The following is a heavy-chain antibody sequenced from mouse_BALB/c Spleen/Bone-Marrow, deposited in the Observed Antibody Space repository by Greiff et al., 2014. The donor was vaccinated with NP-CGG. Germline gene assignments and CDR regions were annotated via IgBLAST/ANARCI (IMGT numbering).Heavy chain of an antibody. CDR3: ARGYYDYDLDY. D-gene: IGHD2-4*01. V-gene: IGHV14-3*02. Sequence: EVQLQQSGAELVKPGASVKLSCTASGFNIKDTYMHWVKQRPEQGLEWIGRIDPANGNTKYDPKFQGKATITADTSSNTAYLQLSSLTSEDSAVYYCARGYYDYDLDYWGQGTTLTVSS. CDR2: IDPANGNT. J-gene: IGHJ2*01. CDR1: GFNIKDTY.